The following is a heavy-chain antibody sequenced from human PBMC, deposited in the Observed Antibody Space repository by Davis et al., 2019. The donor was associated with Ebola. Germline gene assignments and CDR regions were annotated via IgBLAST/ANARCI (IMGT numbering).Heavy chain of an antibody. CDR1: GFTFSSYS. V-gene: IGHV3-7*03. CDR2: IKEDGSEK. J-gene: IGHJ4*02. D-gene: IGHD6-13*01. CDR3: ARGQGIAAAGTYLDY. Sequence: PGGSLRLSCAASGFTFSSYSMNWVRQAPGKGLEWVANIKEDGSEKYYVGSVKGRFTISRDNTKNSLYLQMNSLRAEDTALYYCARGQGIAAAGTYLDYWGQGTLVTVSS.